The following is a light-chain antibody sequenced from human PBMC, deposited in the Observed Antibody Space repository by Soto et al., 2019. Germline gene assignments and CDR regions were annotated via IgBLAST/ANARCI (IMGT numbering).Light chain of an antibody. CDR3: QHAKSFPPT. CDR2: AAS. J-gene: IGKJ3*01. V-gene: IGKV1-12*01. Sequence: DIQMTQSPSSVSASVGDRVTITCRASQGISSSLAWYPQKPRKAPKLLIYAASTLQSGVSSRFSGSGSGTDFTLTISSLQPEDFATYYCQHAKSFPPTFGPGTRVDIK. CDR1: QGISSS.